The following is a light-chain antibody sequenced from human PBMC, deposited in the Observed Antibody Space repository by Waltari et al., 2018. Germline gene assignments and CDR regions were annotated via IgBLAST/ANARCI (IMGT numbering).Light chain of an antibody. CDR3: CSYAGSITFWV. CDR2: DVT. Sequence: QSALTQPRSVSGSPGQSVTISCTGTSSDVGGYNYVSWYQHHPGKAPKRIIYDVTKRPSGVPDRFAASKSDNTASLTISGLQADDEADYYCCSYAGSITFWVFGGGTKLTVL. CDR1: SSDVGGYNY. J-gene: IGLJ3*02. V-gene: IGLV2-11*01.